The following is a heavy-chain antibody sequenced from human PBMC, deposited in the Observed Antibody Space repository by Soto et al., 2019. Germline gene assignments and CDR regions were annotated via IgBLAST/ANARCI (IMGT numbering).Heavy chain of an antibody. Sequence: SETLSLTCTVSGGSIINGDYYWTWIRQPPGKGLEWIGYIYYSGNTYYNPSLKSRVMISVDTSKNQFSLKLSSVTAADTAVYYCARTPDIWGQGTMVTVSS. CDR3: ARTPDI. CDR2: IYYSGNT. CDR1: GGSIINGDYY. V-gene: IGHV4-30-4*01. J-gene: IGHJ3*02.